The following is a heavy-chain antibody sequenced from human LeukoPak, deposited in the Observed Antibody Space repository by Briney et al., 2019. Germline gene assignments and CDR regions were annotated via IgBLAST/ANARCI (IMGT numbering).Heavy chain of an antibody. CDR3: ARKAATNYYYMDV. D-gene: IGHD2-15*01. CDR2: ISTSSSYI. Sequence: GGSLRLSCAASGFTFSSYSMNWVRQAPGKGLEWVSSISTSSSYIHYADSVKGRFTISGDNAKNSLYLQMNSLRAEDTAVYYCARKAATNYYYMDVWGKGTTVTVSS. CDR1: GFTFSSYS. V-gene: IGHV3-21*01. J-gene: IGHJ6*03.